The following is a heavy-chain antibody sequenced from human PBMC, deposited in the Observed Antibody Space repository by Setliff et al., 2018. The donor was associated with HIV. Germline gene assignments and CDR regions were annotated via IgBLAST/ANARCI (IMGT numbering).Heavy chain of an antibody. D-gene: IGHD2-15*01. CDR3: ARGGGQYCSGGSCSSRFHYYYYYMDV. CDR2: IKQDGSEK. J-gene: IGHJ6*03. Sequence: GGSLRLSCAGSGFIISSYWMSWVRQAPGKGLEWVANIKQDGSEKYNVDSVKGRVTISRDNAKNSLYLQMNSLRAEDTAVYYCARGGGQYCSGGSCSSRFHYYYYYMDVWGKGTTVTVSS. V-gene: IGHV3-7*03. CDR1: GFIISSYW.